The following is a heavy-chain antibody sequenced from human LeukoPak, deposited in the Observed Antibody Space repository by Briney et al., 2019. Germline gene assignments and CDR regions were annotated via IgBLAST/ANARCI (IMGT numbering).Heavy chain of an antibody. CDR1: GFTLSNYW. Sequence: GGSLRLSCAASGFTLSNYWMSWVRQAPGKGLEWVANIKQDGSEKYYVDSVKGRFTISRDNTKNTLYLQMNSLRAEDTAVYYCAKGSRIAVAGYLDYWGQGTLVTVSS. D-gene: IGHD6-19*01. CDR3: AKGSRIAVAGYLDY. J-gene: IGHJ4*02. V-gene: IGHV3-7*03. CDR2: IKQDGSEK.